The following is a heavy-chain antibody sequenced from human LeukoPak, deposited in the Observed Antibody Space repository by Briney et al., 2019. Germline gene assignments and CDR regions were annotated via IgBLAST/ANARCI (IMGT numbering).Heavy chain of an antibody. CDR3: ARDLKGRYFDWLFSGYFDY. D-gene: IGHD3-9*01. J-gene: IGHJ4*02. CDR2: ISSSSSYI. V-gene: IGHV3-21*01. CDR1: GFTFSSYS. Sequence: GGSLRLSCAASGFTFSSYSMNWVRQAPGKGLEWVSSISSSSSYIYYADSVKGRFTISRDNAKNSLCLQMNSLRAEDTAVYYCARDLKGRYFDWLFSGYFDYWGQGTLVTVSS.